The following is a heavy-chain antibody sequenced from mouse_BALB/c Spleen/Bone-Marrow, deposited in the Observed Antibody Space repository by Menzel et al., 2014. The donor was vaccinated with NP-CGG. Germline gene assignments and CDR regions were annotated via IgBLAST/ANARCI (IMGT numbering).Heavy chain of an antibody. CDR1: GYAFTNYN. D-gene: IGHD2-12*01. Sequence: VQLQQSGPELVKPGASVKVSCKASGYAFTNYNMFRVKQSHGKSLEWIGYIDPYSGGTNCNQKFKGKATLTVDKSSSTAYMHLNSLTSEDSAVYYCARELSQAMDYWGQGNSVTVSS. CDR3: ARELSQAMDY. J-gene: IGHJ4*01. CDR2: IDPYSGGT. V-gene: IGHV1S135*01.